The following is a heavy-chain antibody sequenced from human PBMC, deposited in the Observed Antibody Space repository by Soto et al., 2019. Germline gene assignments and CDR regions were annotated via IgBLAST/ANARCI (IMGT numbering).Heavy chain of an antibody. D-gene: IGHD2-15*01. CDR3: ARELLVVVAQLGRFDP. V-gene: IGHV1-69*01. J-gene: IGHJ5*02. CDR1: GGTFSSYA. CDR2: IIPIFGTA. Sequence: QVQLVQSGAEVKKPGSSVKVSCKASGGTFSSYAISWVRQAPGQGLEWMGGIIPIFGTANYAQKFQGRVTITADESTSTASMELSSLRSEDTAVYYCARELLVVVAQLGRFDPWGQGTLVTVSS.